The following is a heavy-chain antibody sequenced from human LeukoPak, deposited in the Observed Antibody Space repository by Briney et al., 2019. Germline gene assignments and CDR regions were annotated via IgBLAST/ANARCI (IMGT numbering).Heavy chain of an antibody. CDR1: GFTFSSYA. Sequence: QTGGSLRLSCAASGFTFSSYAMSWVRQAPGKGLEWVSAISGSGGSTYYADSVKGRFTISRDNSKNTLYLQMNSLRAEDTAVYYCAKGSAKLRYYFDYWGQGTLVTVSS. D-gene: IGHD3-16*01. CDR2: ISGSGGST. J-gene: IGHJ4*02. V-gene: IGHV3-23*01. CDR3: AKGSAKLRYYFDY.